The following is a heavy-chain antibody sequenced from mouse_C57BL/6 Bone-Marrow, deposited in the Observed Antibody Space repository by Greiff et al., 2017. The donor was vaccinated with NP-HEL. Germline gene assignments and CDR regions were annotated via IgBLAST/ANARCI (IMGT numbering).Heavy chain of an antibody. CDR1: GFNIKDDY. V-gene: IGHV14-4*01. J-gene: IGHJ2*01. CDR3: TTVGVYYFDY. CDR2: IDPENGDT. Sequence: EVQLQQSGAELVRPGASVKLSCTASGFNIKDDYMHWVKQRPEQGLEWIGWIDPENGDTEYASKFQGKATITADTSSNTAYLQLSSLTSEDTAVYYCTTVGVYYFDYWGQGTTLTVSS. D-gene: IGHD1-1*02.